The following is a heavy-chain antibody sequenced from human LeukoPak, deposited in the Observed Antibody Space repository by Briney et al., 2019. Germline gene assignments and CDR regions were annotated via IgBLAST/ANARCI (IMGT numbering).Heavy chain of an antibody. CDR1: GYRFSNYR. D-gene: IGHD3-22*01. V-gene: IGHV5-51*01. CDR3: ARLDEGFYYDGYGYNF. CDR2: TYPGDSET. Sequence: GESLKISCKGSGYRFSNYRLAWVRQMPGKGLEWMGITYPGDSETTYSPSFQGHVTISADKSVTTAYLQWSSLKPSDTAIYYCARLDEGFYYDGYGYNFWGQGTLVTVSS. J-gene: IGHJ4*02.